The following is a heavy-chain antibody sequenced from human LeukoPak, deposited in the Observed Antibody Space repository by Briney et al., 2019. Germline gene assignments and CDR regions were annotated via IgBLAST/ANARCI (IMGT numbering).Heavy chain of an antibody. CDR1: GGSISSGGYY. Sequence: SETLSLTCTVSGGSISSGGYYWSWIRQPPGKGLEWIGYIYHSGSTNYNPSLKSRVTISVDKSKNQFSLKLSSVTAADTAVYYCARLGRDGYNWPFDYWGQGTLVTVSS. CDR3: ARLGRDGYNWPFDY. J-gene: IGHJ4*02. D-gene: IGHD5-24*01. CDR2: IYHSGST. V-gene: IGHV4-30-2*01.